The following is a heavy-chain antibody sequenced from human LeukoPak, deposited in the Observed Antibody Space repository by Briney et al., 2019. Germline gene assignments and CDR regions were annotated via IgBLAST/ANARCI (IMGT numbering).Heavy chain of an antibody. J-gene: IGHJ5*01. V-gene: IGHV4-59*01. D-gene: IGHD3-10*01. CDR2: IYYSGNT. CDR3: ARSRQASGLFNS. Sequence: PSETLSLTCTVSGGSISSYYWSWIRQPPGKGLEWIGYIYYSGNTNYNPSLKSRVTISVDTSKNQLSLKLSSVTAADTAVYYCARSRQASGLFNSWGQGTLVVVSS. CDR1: GGSISSYY.